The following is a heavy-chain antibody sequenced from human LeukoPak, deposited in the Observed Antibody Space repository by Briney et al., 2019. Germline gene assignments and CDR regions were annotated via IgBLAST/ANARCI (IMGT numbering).Heavy chain of an antibody. V-gene: IGHV3-23*01. CDR1: GFTFSSYA. CDR3: AKDSSGWYLYGMDV. J-gene: IGHJ6*02. CDR2: ISGSGGST. Sequence: PGGSLRLSCAASGFTFSSYAMSWVRQAPGKGLEWVSAISGSGGSTYYADSVKGRFTISRDNSKNTLYLQMNSLRVEDTAVYYCAKDSSGWYLYGMDVWGQGTTVTVSS. D-gene: IGHD6-19*01.